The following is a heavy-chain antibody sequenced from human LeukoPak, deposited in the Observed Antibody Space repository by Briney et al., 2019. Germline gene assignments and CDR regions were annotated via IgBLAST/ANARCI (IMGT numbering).Heavy chain of an antibody. CDR3: VRSLGGGSY. J-gene: IGHJ4*02. CDR1: GFSFSSYW. D-gene: IGHD5-24*01. CDR2: INQDASQK. V-gene: IGHV3-7*03. Sequence: GGSLRLSCAASGFSFSSYWMSWARQAPGKGLQWVANINQDASQKYYLDSVKGRFTISRDNAKNSLYLQMNSLRVEDTAIYYCVRSLGGGSYWGQGTLVIVSP.